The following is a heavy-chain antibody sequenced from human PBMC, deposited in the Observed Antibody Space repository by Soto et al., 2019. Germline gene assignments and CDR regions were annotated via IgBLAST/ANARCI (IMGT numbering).Heavy chain of an antibody. D-gene: IGHD3-10*01. J-gene: IGHJ4*02. CDR2: IKSKTGGGTT. CDR3: TTGISLGRGVFAS. V-gene: IGHV3-15*01. Sequence: EVQLVESGGGLVKPGGSLRLSCAASGFTFSNAWMSWVRQAPGKGLEWVGRIKSKTGGGTTDYAAPVKGRFTISRDDSKDTVYLQMNSLKTEDTAVYYCTTGISLGRGVFASWGQGTLVTVSS. CDR1: GFTFSNAW.